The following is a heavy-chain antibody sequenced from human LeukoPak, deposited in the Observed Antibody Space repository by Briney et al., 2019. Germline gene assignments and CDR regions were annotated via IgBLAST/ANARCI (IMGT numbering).Heavy chain of an antibody. V-gene: IGHV1-24*01. J-gene: IGHJ3*02. Sequence: ASVKVSCKVSGYTLTELSMHWVRQAPGKGLEWMGGFDPEDGETIYAQKFQGRVTMTEDTSTDTAYMELSSLRSEDTAVYYCAVAYCGGDCSPGRAFDIGGQGKMVTVFS. D-gene: IGHD2-21*02. CDR3: AVAYCGGDCSPGRAFDI. CDR2: FDPEDGET. CDR1: GYTLTELS.